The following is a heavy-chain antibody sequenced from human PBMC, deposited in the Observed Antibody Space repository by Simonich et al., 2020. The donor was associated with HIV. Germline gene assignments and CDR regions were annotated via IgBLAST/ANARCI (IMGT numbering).Heavy chain of an antibody. D-gene: IGHD6-13*01. CDR1: GGSFSGYY. J-gene: IGHJ1*01. V-gene: IGHV4-34*01. CDR2: INHRGST. CDR3: ARLTAGGLGEYFQH. Sequence: QVQLQQWGAGLLKPSETLSLTCAVYGGSFSGYYWSWIRQPPGKGLEWIGEINHRGSTNYNPSRKSRVTISVDKSKNQFSLKLSSVTAADTAVYYCARLTAGGLGEYFQHWGQGTLVTVSS.